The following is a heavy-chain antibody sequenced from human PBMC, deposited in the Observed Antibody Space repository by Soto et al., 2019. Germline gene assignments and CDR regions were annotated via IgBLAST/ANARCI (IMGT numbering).Heavy chain of an antibody. D-gene: IGHD6-6*01. CDR1: GYTFTGYY. CDR2: ISPSGGST. V-gene: IGHV1-46*03. CDR3: ARDKRYSGSSVHAFDI. Sequence: ASVKVSCKASGYTFTGYYMHWVRQAPGQGLEWMGLISPSGGSTSYAQKFQGRVTMTRDTSTSTVYMELSSLRSEDTAVYYCARDKRYSGSSVHAFDIWGQATMVTVSS. J-gene: IGHJ3*02.